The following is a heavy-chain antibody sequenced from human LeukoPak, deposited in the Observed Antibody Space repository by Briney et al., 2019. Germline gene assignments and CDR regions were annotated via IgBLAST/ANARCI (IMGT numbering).Heavy chain of an antibody. J-gene: IGHJ4*02. D-gene: IGHD5-18*01. CDR2: ISYDGSNK. CDR3: AKDREIKGIQQWSVDY. V-gene: IGHV3-30*18. Sequence: PGRSLRLSCAASGFTFSSYGMHWVRQAPGKGLEWVAVISYDGSNKYYADSVKGRFTISRDNSKNTLYLQMNSLRSDDTAVYYCAKDREIKGIQQWSVDYWGQGTLVTVSS. CDR1: GFTFSSYG.